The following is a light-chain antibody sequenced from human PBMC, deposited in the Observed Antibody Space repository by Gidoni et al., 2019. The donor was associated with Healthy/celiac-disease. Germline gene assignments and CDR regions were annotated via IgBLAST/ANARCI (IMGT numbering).Light chain of an antibody. Sequence: DIQMTQSPSTLSASVGDRVTITCRASQSNSSWLAWYQQKPGKAPKLLIYTASSLESGVPARFSGSGSGTEFTLTISSLQPDDFATYYCQQYNSYPWTFGQGTKLEIK. CDR1: QSNSSW. CDR2: TAS. CDR3: QQYNSYPWT. V-gene: IGKV1-5*03. J-gene: IGKJ2*02.